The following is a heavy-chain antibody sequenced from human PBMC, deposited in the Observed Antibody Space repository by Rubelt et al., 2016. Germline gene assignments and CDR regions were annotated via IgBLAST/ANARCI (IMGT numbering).Heavy chain of an antibody. J-gene: IGHJ5*02. V-gene: IGHV3-48*04. CDR1: GFTFSDYS. Sequence: GGSLRLSCAASGFTFSDYSMNWVRQAPGKGLEWVSYISSSSSTIYYADSVKGRFTISRENAKNSLYLQMKSLRAEDTAVYYCATTYSSSKSSFDPWGQGTLVTVSS. D-gene: IGHD6-13*01. CDR3: ATTYSSSKSSFDP. CDR2: ISSSSSTI.